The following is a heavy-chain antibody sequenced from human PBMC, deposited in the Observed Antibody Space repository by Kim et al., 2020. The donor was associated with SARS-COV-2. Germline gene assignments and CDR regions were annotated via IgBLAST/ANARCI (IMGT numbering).Heavy chain of an antibody. CDR1: GFNFDDYA. J-gene: IGHJ5*01. Sequence: GGSLRLSCAASGFNFDDYAMYWVRQAPGKGLEWVAGINWNSDYIDYAESVKGRFFISRDNAKNSLFLQMNSLTTEDTALYFCAKGYLIGRSSGRDWFDSWGQGTQVSVSS. CDR3: AKGYLIGRSSGRDWFDS. V-gene: IGHV3-9*01. D-gene: IGHD6-19*01. CDR2: INWNSDYI.